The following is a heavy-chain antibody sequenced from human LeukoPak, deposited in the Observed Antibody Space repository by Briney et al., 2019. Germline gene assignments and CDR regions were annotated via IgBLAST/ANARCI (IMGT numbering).Heavy chain of an antibody. CDR3: AKGPPAFYYDSSGPQNFDY. V-gene: IGHV3-11*04. CDR2: IGSSGSTI. CDR1: GFTFSDYY. D-gene: IGHD3-22*01. J-gene: IGHJ4*02. Sequence: GGSLRLSCAASGFTFSDYYINWVRQAPGKGLEWLSYIGSSGSTISYADSVKGRFTISRDNAKNSVHLQMNSLRAEDTAVYYCAKGPPAFYYDSSGPQNFDYWGQGTLVTVSS.